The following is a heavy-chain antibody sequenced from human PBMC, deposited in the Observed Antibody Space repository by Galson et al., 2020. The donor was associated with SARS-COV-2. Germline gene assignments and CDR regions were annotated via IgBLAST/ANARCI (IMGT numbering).Heavy chain of an antibody. D-gene: IGHD4-17*01. CDR3: AKGRVYGGNSFLTDY. CDR1: GFAFSGYG. Sequence: TGGSLRLSCAASGFAFSGYGIHWFRQAPGKGLEWVGVISDDGGRTHYLESVKGRFTISRDNSKNTLYLQMNSLRAEDTAVYYCAKGRVYGGNSFLTDYWGQGTLLTVSS. CDR2: ISDDGGRT. J-gene: IGHJ4*02. V-gene: IGHV3-30*18.